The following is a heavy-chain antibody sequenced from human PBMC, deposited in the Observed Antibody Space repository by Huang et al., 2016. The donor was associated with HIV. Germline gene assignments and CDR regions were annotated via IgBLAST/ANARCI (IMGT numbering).Heavy chain of an antibody. CDR1: GGSISSGVYD. CDR3: ARDTDGGRTFDI. J-gene: IGHJ3*02. D-gene: IGHD2-2*02. Sequence: QVQLQESGPGLVKPSQTLSLTCTVSGGSISSGVYDWGWIRQPPGSGLVLIVYIYYRGSTYYNPSLKSRVTISVDTSKNQFSLKLSSVTAADTAVYYCARDTDGGRTFDIWGQGTMVTVSS. CDR2: IYYRGST. V-gene: IGHV4-30-4*08.